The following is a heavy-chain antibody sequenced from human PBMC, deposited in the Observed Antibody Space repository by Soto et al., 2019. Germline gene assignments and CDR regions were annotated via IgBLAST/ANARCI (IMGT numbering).Heavy chain of an antibody. V-gene: IGHV3-23*01. D-gene: IGHD6-19*01. J-gene: IGHJ4*02. Sequence: PGGSLRLSCAASGFTFSSYAMSWVRQAPGKGLEWVSAISGSGSTYYADSVKGRFTISRDNSKNTLYLQMNSLRAEDTAVYYCAKSKNVVHIAVAGTVDYWGQGTLVTVSS. CDR3: AKSKNVVHIAVAGTVDY. CDR2: ISGSGST. CDR1: GFTFSSYA.